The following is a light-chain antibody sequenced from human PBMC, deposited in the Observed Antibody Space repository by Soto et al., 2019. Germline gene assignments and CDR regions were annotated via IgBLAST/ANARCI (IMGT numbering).Light chain of an antibody. CDR2: EVS. CDR1: SSDVGGYNL. J-gene: IGLJ2*01. V-gene: IGLV2-23*02. Sequence: QSVLTQAASVSGSPGQSITISCTGTSSDVGGYNLVSWYQQHPGKAPKLIIYEVSRRPSGASNRFSGSRSGNTASLTISGLQAEDEAAYYCCAHAGSITPVVFGGGTKLTVL. CDR3: CAHAGSITPVV.